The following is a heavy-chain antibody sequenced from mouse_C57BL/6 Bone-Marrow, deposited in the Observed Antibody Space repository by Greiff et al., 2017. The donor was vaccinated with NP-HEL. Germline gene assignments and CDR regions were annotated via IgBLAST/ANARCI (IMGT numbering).Heavy chain of an antibody. V-gene: IGHV1-85*01. CDR2: IYPRDGST. D-gene: IGHD1-1*01. Sequence: QVQLQQSGPELVKPGASVKLSCKASGYTFTSYDINWVKQRPGQGLEWIGWIYPRDGSTKYNEKFKGKATLTVDTSSSTAYMELHSLSAEDSAVYFCARSYGSRYWYFDVWGTGTTVTVSS. CDR3: ARSYGSRYWYFDV. J-gene: IGHJ1*03. CDR1: GYTFTSYD.